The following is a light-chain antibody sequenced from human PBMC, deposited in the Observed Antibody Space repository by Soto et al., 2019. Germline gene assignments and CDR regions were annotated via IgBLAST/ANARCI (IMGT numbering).Light chain of an antibody. CDR2: GAS. CDR3: QQYGSSPYT. V-gene: IGKV3-20*01. J-gene: IGKJ2*01. Sequence: EVVLTQSPGTLSLSPVERATLSCRASQSVSSSYLAWYQQKPGQAPRLLIYGASSRATGIPDRFSGSGSGKDFTLSISRLEPEDVAVYYCQQYGSSPYTFGHGTKLEIK. CDR1: QSVSSSY.